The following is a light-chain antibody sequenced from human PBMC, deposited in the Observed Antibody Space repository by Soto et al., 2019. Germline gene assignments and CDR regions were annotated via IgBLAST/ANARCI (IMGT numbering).Light chain of an antibody. CDR3: SSYTSGSTLVV. J-gene: IGLJ2*01. CDR2: GVS. Sequence: QSALTQPASVSGSPGQSITISCTGTSSDVGGYNYVSWYQQHPGKAPKLMIYGVSNRPSEVSNRFSGSKSGNTASLTISGLQAEDAANYYCSSYTSGSTLVVFGGGTQLTVL. V-gene: IGLV2-14*01. CDR1: SSDVGGYNY.